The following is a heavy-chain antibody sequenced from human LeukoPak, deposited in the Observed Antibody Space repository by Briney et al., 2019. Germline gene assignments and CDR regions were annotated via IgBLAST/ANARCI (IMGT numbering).Heavy chain of an antibody. J-gene: IGHJ4*02. D-gene: IGHD1-26*01. CDR1: GFTFSSYA. Sequence: GGSLRLSCAASGFTFSSYAMSWVRQAPGKGLEYVSSIDRSDGASYYADSVKGRFTISRDNSKNTLFLQMNSLRVEDTAVYYCARVDSGNYDYWGQGTLLTVSS. CDR3: ARVDSGNYDY. V-gene: IGHV3-23*01. CDR2: IDRSDGAS.